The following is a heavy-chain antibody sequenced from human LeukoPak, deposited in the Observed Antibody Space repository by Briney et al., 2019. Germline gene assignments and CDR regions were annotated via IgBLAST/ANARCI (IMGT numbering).Heavy chain of an antibody. CDR1: GFTFSSYW. V-gene: IGHV3-7*01. CDR3: AKDARSSTVGDYFDY. CDR2: IKQDGSEK. D-gene: IGHD4-23*01. J-gene: IGHJ4*02. Sequence: PGGSLRLSCAASGFTFSSYWMSWVRQAPGKGLEWVANIKQDGSEKYYVDSVKGRFTISRDNAKNSLYLQMNSLRAEDTAVYYCAKDARSSTVGDYFDYWGQGTLVTVSS.